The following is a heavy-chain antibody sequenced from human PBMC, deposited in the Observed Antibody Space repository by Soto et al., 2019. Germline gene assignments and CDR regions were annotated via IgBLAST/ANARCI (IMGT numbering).Heavy chain of an antibody. CDR1: GGSLSPNY. J-gene: IGHJ5*02. V-gene: IGHV4-59*08. CDR2: IYYGGTT. Sequence: SETLSLTCTVSGGSLSPNYWSWIRQPPGKGLEWIGYIYYGGTTTNNPSLNSRVAISIDTSKNQFSLTLSSVTAADAALYYCARDFFDSSDYTTNWFDPWGQGTLVTVSS. D-gene: IGHD3-22*01. CDR3: ARDFFDSSDYTTNWFDP.